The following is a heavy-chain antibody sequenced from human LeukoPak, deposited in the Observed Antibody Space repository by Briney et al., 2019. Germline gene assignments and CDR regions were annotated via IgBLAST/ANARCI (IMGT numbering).Heavy chain of an antibody. D-gene: IGHD4-17*01. Sequence: GASVKVSCKASGGTFSSYAISWVRQAPGQGLEWMGGIIPIFGTANYAQKFQGRVTITADESASTAYMELSSLRVEDTAVYYCARPTGDMSTVTKDAFDIWSQGTMVTVSS. CDR2: IIPIFGTA. J-gene: IGHJ3*02. CDR3: ARPTGDMSTVTKDAFDI. V-gene: IGHV1-69*13. CDR1: GGTFSSYA.